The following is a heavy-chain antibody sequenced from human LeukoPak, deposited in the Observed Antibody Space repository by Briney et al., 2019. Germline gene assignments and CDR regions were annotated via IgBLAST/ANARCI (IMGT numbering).Heavy chain of an antibody. CDR2: ISAYNRNT. V-gene: IGHV1-18*01. Sequence: GASVKVSFKASSYTFTNYAFTWVRQAPGQGLDWMGWISAYNRNTNNAQKLQRRDTMTTDTSTSTAYMELTNLPSNDTAVYYCARGLEWLTRRRTWFDPWGQGTLVSVCS. CDR1: SYTFTNYA. D-gene: IGHD3-3*01. J-gene: IGHJ5*02. CDR3: ARGLEWLTRRRTWFDP.